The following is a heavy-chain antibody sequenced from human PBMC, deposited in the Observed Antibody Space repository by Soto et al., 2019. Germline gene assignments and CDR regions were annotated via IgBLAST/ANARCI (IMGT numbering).Heavy chain of an antibody. CDR1: GGTFSSYA. CDR3: ARERSGYDCRGYYFDY. V-gene: IGHV1-69*12. CDR2: IIPIFGTA. J-gene: IGHJ4*02. Sequence: QVQLVQSGAEVKKPGSSVKVSCKASGGTFSSYAISWVRQAPGQGLEWMGGIIPIFGTANYAQKFQGRVTSNEDESTSTAYMELSSRRSEDTAVYYWARERSGYDCRGYYFDYWGQGTLVTVSS. D-gene: IGHD5-12*01.